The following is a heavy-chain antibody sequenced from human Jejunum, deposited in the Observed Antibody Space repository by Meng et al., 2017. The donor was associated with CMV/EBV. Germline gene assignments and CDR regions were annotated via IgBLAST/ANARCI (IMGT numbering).Heavy chain of an antibody. D-gene: IGHD3-16*01. CDR2: IRSKTDGGTV. V-gene: IGHV3-15*01. J-gene: IGHJ4*02. CDR1: GFTFSTAW. Sequence: VRLVESGGGLVKPGGSLRISCAASGFTFSTAWLSWVRQAPGKGLEWVGRIRSKTDGGTVDYAAPVKGRFTISRDDSKTTLYLEMISLNTEDTGVYYCANLGPTPYFDSWGQGTLVTVSS. CDR3: ANLGPTPYFDS.